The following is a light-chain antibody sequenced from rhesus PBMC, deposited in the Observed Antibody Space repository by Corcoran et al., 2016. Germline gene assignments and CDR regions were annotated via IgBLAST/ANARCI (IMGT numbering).Light chain of an antibody. J-gene: IGKJ3*01. Sequence: DIQMTQSPSSLSASVGDRVTITCRASENVNNYLNWFQQKPGKAPKLLIYKASTLQSGVPSRFRGSGSGTDYTFTISSLQPADVATYYCQHGYGTPFTFGPGTKLDIK. CDR2: KAS. CDR3: QHGYGTPFT. V-gene: IGKV1-74*01. CDR1: ENVNNY.